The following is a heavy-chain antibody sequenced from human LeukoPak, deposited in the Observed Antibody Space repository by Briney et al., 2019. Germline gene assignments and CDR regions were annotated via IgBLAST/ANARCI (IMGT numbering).Heavy chain of an antibody. J-gene: IGHJ6*03. CDR3: ARDPRVVVPAYFYYYYMDV. CDR2: ISSSGSDM. CDR1: GFSFSSYS. V-gene: IGHV3-21*01. D-gene: IGHD2-2*01. Sequence: GGSLRLSCAATGFSFSSYSMNWVRLAPGKGLEWVSSISSSGSDMYYADSVRGRFIISRDNARNSLLLQMNSLRAEDTAVYFGARDPRVVVPAYFYYYYMDVWGKGTTVTVSS.